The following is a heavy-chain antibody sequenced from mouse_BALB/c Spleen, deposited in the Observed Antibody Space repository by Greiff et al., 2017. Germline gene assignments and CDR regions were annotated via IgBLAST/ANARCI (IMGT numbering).Heavy chain of an antibody. D-gene: IGHD2-1*01. Sequence: QVQLKQSGPGLVAPSQSLSITCTVSGFSLTSYGVHWVRQPPGKGLEWLGVIWAGGSTNYNSALMSRLSISKDNSKSQVFLKMNSLQTDDTAMYYCATYGNYGDYYAMDYWGQGTSVTVSS. CDR2: IWAGGST. CDR1: GFSLTSYG. V-gene: IGHV2-9*02. J-gene: IGHJ4*01. CDR3: ATYGNYGDYYAMDY.